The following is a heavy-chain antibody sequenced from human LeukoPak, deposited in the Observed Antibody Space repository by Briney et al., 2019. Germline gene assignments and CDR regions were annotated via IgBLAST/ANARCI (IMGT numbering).Heavy chain of an antibody. CDR3: ARAGIAAPTSY. V-gene: IGHV3-74*01. J-gene: IGHJ4*02. CDR1: GFTLSSYW. CDR2: VNSDGSST. D-gene: IGHD6-13*01. Sequence: GGSLRLSCAASGFTLSSYWMHWVRQAPGNGLVWVSRVNSDGSSTTYADSVKGRFTISRDNAKNTLYLQMNSLSAEDTAVYYCARAGIAAPTSYWGQGTLVTVSS.